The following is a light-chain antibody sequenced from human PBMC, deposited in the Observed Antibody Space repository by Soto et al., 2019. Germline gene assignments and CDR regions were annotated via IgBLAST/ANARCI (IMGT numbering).Light chain of an antibody. CDR2: EAD. CDR1: STEVGGHKL. V-gene: IGLV2-23*01. J-gene: IGLJ1*01. Sequence: QSGLAQPPSVSVFPGQVITISCSRTSTEVGGHKLVSLYQHDTGNAPKLIIFEADNRPSGVSNRFSGSKSGSTTSLTISGLQAEDEADYYCLSNTAGSTYLFGTGTKVTVL. CDR3: LSNTAGSTYL.